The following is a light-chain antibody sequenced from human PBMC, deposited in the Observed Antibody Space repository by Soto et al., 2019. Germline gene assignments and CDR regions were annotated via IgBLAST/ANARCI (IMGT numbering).Light chain of an antibody. CDR2: AAS. J-gene: IGKJ1*01. CDR1: QTVSTY. Sequence: DIQMTQSPSSLSASVGDRVIITCRASQTVSTYLNWYQQKPGKAPKLLVYAASFLQSGVPSRFSGSGSGTDFTLTISSLQPADFATYYCQQTYSTLSWTFGQGTKVDIK. V-gene: IGKV1-39*01. CDR3: QQTYSTLSWT.